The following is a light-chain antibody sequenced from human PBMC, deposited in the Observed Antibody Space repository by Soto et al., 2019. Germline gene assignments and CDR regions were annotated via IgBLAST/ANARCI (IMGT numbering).Light chain of an antibody. Sequence: SYELTQPPSVSVAPGKTARITCGGNNIGSKSVHRYQQKPGQAPVLVIYYDSDRPSGIPERFSGSKSRNTATLTISRVEAGDEVAYYCQVWDSSSDHYVSGTGTKGTVL. CDR2: YDS. J-gene: IGLJ1*01. CDR3: QVWDSSSDHYV. V-gene: IGLV3-21*04. CDR1: NIGSKS.